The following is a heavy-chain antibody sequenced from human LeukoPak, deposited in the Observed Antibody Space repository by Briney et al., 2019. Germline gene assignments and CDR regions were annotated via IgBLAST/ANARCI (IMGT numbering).Heavy chain of an antibody. V-gene: IGHV3-7*01. CDR3: TRWARYCSGGSCYSWFDP. CDR1: GFTFSSYW. J-gene: IGHJ5*02. CDR2: MKLDGSEE. D-gene: IGHD2-15*01. Sequence: PGGSLRLSCAASGFTFSSYWMSWVRQAPGKGLEWVVNMKLDGSEEYHVDSVKGRFTISRDNAKNSLYLQKNSLRVDDTAVYYCTRWARYCSGGSCYSWFDPWGQGTLVTVSS.